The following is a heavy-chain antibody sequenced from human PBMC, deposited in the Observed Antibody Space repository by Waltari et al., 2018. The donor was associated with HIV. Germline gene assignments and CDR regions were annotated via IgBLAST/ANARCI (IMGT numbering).Heavy chain of an antibody. CDR3: ARVADGGSLPN. CDR1: GFTFSSYW. V-gene: IGHV3-7*01. Sequence: EVQLVESGGGLVQPGGSLRLSCAASGFTFSSYWLSWVRQAPGKGLEWVANIKQDGSEKYYVDSVKGRFTISRDNAKNSLYLQMNSLRAEDTAVYYCARVADGGSLPNWGQGTLVTVSS. J-gene: IGHJ4*02. CDR2: IKQDGSEK. D-gene: IGHD2-15*01.